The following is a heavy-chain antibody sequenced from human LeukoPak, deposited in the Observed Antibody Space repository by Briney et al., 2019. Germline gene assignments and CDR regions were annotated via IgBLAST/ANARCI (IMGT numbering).Heavy chain of an antibody. CDR1: GNTPCKYG. V-gene: IGHV3-23*01. CDR2: INGRGGST. Sequence: GGALRLSFAISGNTPCKYGMSRGRPAPGEGGGWVAGINGRGGSTNYADSVKGRFSISRDNPKNTLYLQMNSLRAEDTAVYFCAKRGVVIRVILVGFHKEAYYFDSWGQGALVTVSS. D-gene: IGHD3-22*01. J-gene: IGHJ4*02. CDR3: AKRGVVIRVILVGFHKEAYYFDS.